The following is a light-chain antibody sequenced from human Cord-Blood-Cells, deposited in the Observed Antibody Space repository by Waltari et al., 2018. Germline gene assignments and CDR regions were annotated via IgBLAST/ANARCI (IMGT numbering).Light chain of an antibody. CDR2: DVS. CDR3: SSYTSSSTPVV. CDR1: SSDVGGYNH. Sequence: QSALTQPASVSGSPGQSITISCTGTSSDVGGYNHVSWYQQPPGKAPKLMIYDVSNRPSGVSNRFSGSKSGNTASLTISGLQAEDEADYYCSSYTSSSTPVVFGGGTKLTVL. J-gene: IGLJ2*01. V-gene: IGLV2-14*01.